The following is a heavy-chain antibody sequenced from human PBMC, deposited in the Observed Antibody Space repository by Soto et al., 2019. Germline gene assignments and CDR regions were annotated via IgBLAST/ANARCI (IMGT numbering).Heavy chain of an antibody. Sequence: GGSLRLSCAASGFTFSSYAMSWVRHAPGNGLEWVSAISGSGGSTYYADSVKGRFTISRDNSKDTLYLQMNSLRVEDTAVYYCARAGPFCSSVTCHVSLYYWGQGTQVTVSS. CDR3: ARAGPFCSSVTCHVSLYY. J-gene: IGHJ4*02. D-gene: IGHD2-2*01. CDR2: ISGSGGST. CDR1: GFTFSSYA. V-gene: IGHV3-23*01.